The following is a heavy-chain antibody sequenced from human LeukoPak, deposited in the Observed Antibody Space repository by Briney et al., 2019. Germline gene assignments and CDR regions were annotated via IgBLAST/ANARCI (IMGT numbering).Heavy chain of an antibody. J-gene: IGHJ4*02. V-gene: IGHV4-59*01. Sequence: SETLSLTCTVSGGSISPYYWSWIRQPPGKGLEWIGYIYYSGGTNYNPSLKSRVTISVDTSKNQFSLKLSSVTAADSAVYYCARALRMPGASDYWGQGTLVTVSS. D-gene: IGHD1-26*01. CDR1: GGSISPYY. CDR2: IYYSGGT. CDR3: ARALRMPGASDY.